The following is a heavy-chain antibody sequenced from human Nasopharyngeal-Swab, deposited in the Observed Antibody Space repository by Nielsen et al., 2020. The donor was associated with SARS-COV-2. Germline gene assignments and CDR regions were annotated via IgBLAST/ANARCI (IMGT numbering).Heavy chain of an antibody. J-gene: IGHJ3*02. D-gene: IGHD2-15*01. CDR2: INPGSGGT. Sequence: WVRQAPGQGLEWMGMINPGSGGTTYAQKFQGRVTMTRDTSTSTVFMDLSSLRSEDTAVYYCTRHLGYCSGGSCYSVDAFDIWGQGTMVTVSS. V-gene: IGHV1-46*03. CDR3: TRHLGYCSGGSCYSVDAFDI.